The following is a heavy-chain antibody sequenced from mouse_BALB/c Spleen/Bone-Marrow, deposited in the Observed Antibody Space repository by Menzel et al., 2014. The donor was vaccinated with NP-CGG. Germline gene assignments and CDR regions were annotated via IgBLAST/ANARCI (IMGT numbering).Heavy chain of an antibody. Sequence: EVHLVESGGGLVKPGGSLKLSCAASGFTFSTYAMSWVRQTPEKRLEWVATISSGGSYIYYPASVKGRFTISRDNAKNTLYLQLSSPESEDTAMYYCARPPYYDSDGWNWGQGTTLTVSS. D-gene: IGHD2-4*01. J-gene: IGHJ2*01. CDR2: ISSGGSYI. CDR3: ARPPYYDSDGWN. V-gene: IGHV5-9-3*01. CDR1: GFTFSTYA.